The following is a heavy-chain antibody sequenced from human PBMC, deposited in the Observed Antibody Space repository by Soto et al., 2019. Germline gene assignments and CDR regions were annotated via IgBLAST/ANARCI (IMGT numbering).Heavy chain of an antibody. Sequence: QITLKESGPTLVKPTQTLTLTCVFSGFSLSTSGVGVGWIRQPPGKSLEWLALIYWDDDKRYNPSLKSRLTLTKXTXKXXVVLTMTNMDPVDTATNYCAHRRAWTAARDDACDVWGQGTLVAVSS. CDR3: AHRRAWTAARDDACDV. CDR1: GFSLSTSGVG. V-gene: IGHV2-5*02. CDR2: IYWDDDK. D-gene: IGHD6-13*01. J-gene: IGHJ3*01.